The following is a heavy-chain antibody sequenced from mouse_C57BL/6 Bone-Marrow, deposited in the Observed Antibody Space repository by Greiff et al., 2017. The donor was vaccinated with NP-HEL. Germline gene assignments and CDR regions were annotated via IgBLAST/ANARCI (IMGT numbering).Heavy chain of an antibody. CDR2: IDPSDSYT. CDR3: AREGAGKGGFDY. J-gene: IGHJ2*01. V-gene: IGHV1-50*01. CDR1: GYTFTSYW. D-gene: IGHD3-3*01. Sequence: QVQLQQPGAELVKPGASVKLSCKASGYTFTSYWMQWVKQRPGQGLEWIGEIDPSDSYTNYNQKFKGKATLTVDTSSSTAYMQLSSLTSEDSAVDYCAREGAGKGGFDYWGQGTTLTVSS.